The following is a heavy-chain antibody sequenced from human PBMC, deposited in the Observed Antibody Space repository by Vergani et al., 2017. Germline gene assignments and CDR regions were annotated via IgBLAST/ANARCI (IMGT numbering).Heavy chain of an antibody. CDR1: GGTFSSYA. V-gene: IGHV1-69*06. J-gene: IGHJ4*02. CDR3: ARSRYQLLEMNYFDY. Sequence: QVQLVQSGAEVKKPGSSVKVSCKASGGTFSSYAISWVRQAPGQGLEWMGGIIPIFGTANYVQKFQGRVTITADKSTSTAYMELSSLRSEDTAVYYCARSRYQLLEMNYFDYWGQGTLVTVSS. CDR2: IIPIFGTA. D-gene: IGHD2-2*01.